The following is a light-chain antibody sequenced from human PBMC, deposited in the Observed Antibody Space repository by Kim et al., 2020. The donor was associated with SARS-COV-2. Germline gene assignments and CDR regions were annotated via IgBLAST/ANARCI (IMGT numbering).Light chain of an antibody. CDR2: GAY. V-gene: IGKV3-15*01. J-gene: IGKJ5*01. CDR1: RVVSAT. CDR3: QQYDNWPPDT. Sequence: SPGKRAAVPCRAGRVVSATFASCQRRPRQAPRLLTYGAYTGATGIPARVSGSGSGTEFTLTISGLQSEDFAVYICQQYDNWPPDTFGQGTRLEIK.